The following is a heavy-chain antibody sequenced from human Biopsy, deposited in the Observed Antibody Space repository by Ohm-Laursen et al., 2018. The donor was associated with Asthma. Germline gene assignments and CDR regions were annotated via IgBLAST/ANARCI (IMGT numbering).Heavy chain of an antibody. Sequence: SLRLSCSASGFMFRSFGMHWVRQAPGKGLEWVAVISYDGNHKFYEDPVKGRFTISRDNSKNTLYLQMNSLRTEDTAVYYCAKRRGYSGHDNDYWGQGTLVIVSS. J-gene: IGHJ4*02. V-gene: IGHV3-30*18. CDR1: GFMFRSFG. CDR2: ISYDGNHK. D-gene: IGHD5-12*01. CDR3: AKRRGYSGHDNDY.